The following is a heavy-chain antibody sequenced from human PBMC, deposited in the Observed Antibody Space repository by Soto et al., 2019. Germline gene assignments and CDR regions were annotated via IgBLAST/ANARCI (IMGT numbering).Heavy chain of an antibody. V-gene: IGHV3-30-3*01. CDR3: ARGSGPYYYYGMDV. CDR2: ISYDGINK. CDR1: GFTFSSYA. D-gene: IGHD3-3*01. J-gene: IGHJ6*02. Sequence: ESGGGVVQPGRSLRLSCAASGFTFSSYAMNWVRQAPGKGLEWVAVISYDGINKYYADSVKGRFTISRDNSKNTLYLQMNSLRAEDTAVYYCARGSGPYYYYGMDVWGQGTTVTVSS.